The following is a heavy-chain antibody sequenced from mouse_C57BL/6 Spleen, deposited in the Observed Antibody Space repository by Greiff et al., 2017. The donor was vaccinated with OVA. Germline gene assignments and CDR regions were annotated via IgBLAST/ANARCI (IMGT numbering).Heavy chain of an antibody. CDR2: INPNYGTT. Sequence: VQLQQSGPELVKPGASVKISCKASGYSFTDYNMNWVKQSTGKSLEWIGVINPNYGTTSYNQKFKGKATLTVDQSSSTAYMQLNSLTSEDSAVYYCARRGYGSSFWYFDVWGTGTTVTVSS. J-gene: IGHJ1*03. CDR3: ARRGYGSSFWYFDV. V-gene: IGHV1-39*01. CDR1: GYSFTDYN. D-gene: IGHD1-1*01.